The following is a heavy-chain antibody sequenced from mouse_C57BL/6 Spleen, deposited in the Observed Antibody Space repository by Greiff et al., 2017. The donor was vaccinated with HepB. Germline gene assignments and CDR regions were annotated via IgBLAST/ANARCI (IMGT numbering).Heavy chain of an antibody. D-gene: IGHD1-1*01. Sequence: EGMLVETGEGSVKPGGSLKLSCAASGVTLRSDVMSWGCKSQEKRLEWVAYISSAGDYIYNADTVKGRFTISRDKARNTLYLQMSSLNAEDTARYYCTRDDYGSPFAYWGQGTLVTVSA. CDR1: GVTLRSDV. CDR2: ISSAGDYI. V-gene: IGHV5-9-1*02. J-gene: IGHJ3*01. CDR3: TRDDYGSPFAY.